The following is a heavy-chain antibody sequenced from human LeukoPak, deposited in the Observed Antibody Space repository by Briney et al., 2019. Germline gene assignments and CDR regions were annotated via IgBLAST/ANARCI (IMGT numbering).Heavy chain of an antibody. CDR1: GFTVSSTY. J-gene: IGHJ3*02. V-gene: IGHV3-53*01. CDR3: ARATGTDAFDI. Sequence: PGGSLRLSCAASGFTVSSTYMSWVRQAPGKGLEWVSVIYKDGKIYYIDSVKGRFTISRDTSKNTLYLQMNSLRVEDTAVYHCARATGTDAFDIWGQGTMVTVSS. D-gene: IGHD1-1*01. CDR2: IYKDGKI.